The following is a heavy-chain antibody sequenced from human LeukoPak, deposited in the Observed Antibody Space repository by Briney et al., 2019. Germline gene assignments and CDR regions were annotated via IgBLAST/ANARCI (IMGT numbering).Heavy chain of an antibody. D-gene: IGHD3-22*01. J-gene: IGHJ3*02. CDR1: GYTFTSYY. V-gene: IGHV1-46*01. CDR2: INPSGGST. CDR3: ARAVTEIVVVITTDDAFDI. Sequence: GASVKVSCKASGYTFTSYYMHWVRQAPGQGLEWMGIINPSGGSTSYAQKFQGRVTMTRDMSTSTVYMELSSLRSEDTAVYYCARAVTEIVVVITTDDAFDIWGQGTMVTVSS.